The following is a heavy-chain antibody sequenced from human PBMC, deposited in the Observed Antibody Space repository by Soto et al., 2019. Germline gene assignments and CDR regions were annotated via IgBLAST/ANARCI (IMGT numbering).Heavy chain of an antibody. CDR1: GYTFTSYC. D-gene: IGHD1-26*01. Sequence: GASVKVSCKASGYTFTSYCISWVRQAPGQGLEWMGWISAYNGNANYAQKFQGWVTMTRDTSISTAYMELSRLRSDDTAVYYCARGVVGATTPYYYGMDVWGQGTTVTVSS. CDR3: ARGVVGATTPYYYGMDV. V-gene: IGHV1-18*01. CDR2: ISAYNGNA. J-gene: IGHJ6*02.